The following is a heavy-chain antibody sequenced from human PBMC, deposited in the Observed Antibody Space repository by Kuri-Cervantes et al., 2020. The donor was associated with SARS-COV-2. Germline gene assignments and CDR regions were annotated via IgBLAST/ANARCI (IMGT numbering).Heavy chain of an antibody. CDR2: INHSGGT. CDR3: ARLGYDILTGYYYYYYYMDV. J-gene: IGHJ6*03. CDR1: GGSFSGYY. Sequence: SETLSLTCAVYGGSFSGYYWSWIRQPPGKGLEWIGEINHSGGTNYNPSLKSRVTISVDTSKNQFSLKLSTVTAADTAVYHCARLGYDILTGYYYYYYYMDVWGKGTTVTVSS. V-gene: IGHV4-34*01. D-gene: IGHD3-9*01.